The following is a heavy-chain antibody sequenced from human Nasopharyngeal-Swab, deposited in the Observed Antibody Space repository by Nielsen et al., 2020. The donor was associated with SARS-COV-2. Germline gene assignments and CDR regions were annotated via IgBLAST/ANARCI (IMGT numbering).Heavy chain of an antibody. CDR1: GYTLTESS. J-gene: IGHJ3*02. CDR2: FDPEDGER. CDR3: ATQKLWSSGFDI. V-gene: IGHV1-24*01. Sequence: ASVKVSCKVSGYTLTESSMHWVRQAPAKGLEWMGGFDPEDGERFSAQRFQGRVTMTEDTSTDTAYMELSSLRSEDTAVYYCATQKLWSSGFDIWGQGTMVTVSS. D-gene: IGHD3-10*01.